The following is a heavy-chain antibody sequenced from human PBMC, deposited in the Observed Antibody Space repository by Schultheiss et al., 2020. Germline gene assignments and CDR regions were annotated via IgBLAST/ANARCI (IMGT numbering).Heavy chain of an antibody. CDR1: GGTFSSYA. V-gene: IGHV1-69*06. CDR2: IIPIFGTA. Sequence: SVKVSCKASGGTFSSYAISWVRQAPGQGLEWMGGIIPIFGTANYAQKFQGRVTITADKSTSTAYMELSSLRSEDTAVYYCARVSGSGSDPYYYGMDVWGQGTTVTV. D-gene: IGHD2-21*02. CDR3: ARVSGSGSDPYYYGMDV. J-gene: IGHJ6*02.